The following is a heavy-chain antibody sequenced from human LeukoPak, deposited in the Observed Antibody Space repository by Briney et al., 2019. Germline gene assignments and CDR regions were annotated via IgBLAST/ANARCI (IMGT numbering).Heavy chain of an antibody. CDR2: MYYSGST. CDR1: GGSISSGDYY. Sequence: TSETLSLTCTVSGGSISSGDYYWSWIRQPPGKGLEWIAYMYYSGSTYYNPSLKSRVTMSADTSKSQLSLKLSSVTAADTAVYYCAREEALYGSGSYYFDYWGQGTLVTVSS. CDR3: AREEALYGSGSYYFDY. D-gene: IGHD3-10*01. V-gene: IGHV4-30-4*01. J-gene: IGHJ4*02.